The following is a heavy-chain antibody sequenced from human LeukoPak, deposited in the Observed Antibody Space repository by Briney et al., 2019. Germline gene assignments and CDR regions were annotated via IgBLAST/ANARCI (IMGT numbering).Heavy chain of an antibody. D-gene: IGHD5-12*01. CDR2: IHYSGST. CDR3: ARTTEGYAGGPGYSYYYYMDV. J-gene: IGHJ6*03. CDR1: GGSISSYY. Sequence: SETLSLTCTVSGGSISSYYWSWIRQPPGKGLEWIGYIHYSGSTHYNPSLKSRVTISVDTSKNQVSLKLRSVTAAATAVYYCARTTEGYAGGPGYSYYYYMDVWGKGTTVTISS. V-gene: IGHV4-59*01.